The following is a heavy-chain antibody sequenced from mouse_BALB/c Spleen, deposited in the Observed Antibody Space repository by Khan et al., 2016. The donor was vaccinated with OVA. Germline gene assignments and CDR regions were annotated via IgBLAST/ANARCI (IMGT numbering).Heavy chain of an antibody. V-gene: IGHV2-3*01. CDR2: IWGDGTT. CDR3: AKFTPDYYSVDD. D-gene: IGHD1-1*01. J-gene: IGHJ4*01. Sequence: VQLQESGPGLVAPSQSLSITCTVSGFSLTSYGVNWVRQPPGKGLDWLGVIWGDGTTNYHSPLKSRLIISKDNSKSQVFLKLNSLQTDDTATYYCAKFTPDYYSVDDWGQGTSVTVSS. CDR1: GFSLTSYG.